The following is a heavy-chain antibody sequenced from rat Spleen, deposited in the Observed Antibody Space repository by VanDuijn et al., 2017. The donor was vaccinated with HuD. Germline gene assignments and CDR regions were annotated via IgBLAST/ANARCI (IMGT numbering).Heavy chain of an antibody. CDR3: ARRHYGYTDYFDY. V-gene: IGHV5-7*01. CDR2: IIYDGSRT. J-gene: IGHJ2*01. D-gene: IGHD1-9*01. Sequence: EVQLVESGGGLVQPGRSLKLSCAASGFTFSSFPMAWVRQAPKKGLEWVATIIYDGSRTYYRDSVKGRFTMSRDDAKSTLSLQMDSLRSEDTATYYCARRHYGYTDYFDYWGQGVMVTVSS. CDR1: GFTFSSFP.